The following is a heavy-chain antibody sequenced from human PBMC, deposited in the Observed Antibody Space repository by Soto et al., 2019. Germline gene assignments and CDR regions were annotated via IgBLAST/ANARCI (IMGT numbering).Heavy chain of an antibody. J-gene: IGHJ6*02. CDR1: GFTFSSYW. V-gene: IGHV3-74*01. CDR3: ARIYPGNLYYGMDV. D-gene: IGHD1-7*01. CDR2: ISSDGSDR. Sequence: GGSLRLSCAASGFTFSSYWMHWVRQAPGRGLVWVSRISSDGSDRAYGDSVKGRFTISRDNAKNTLYLQMNTLRAEDTAVYYCARIYPGNLYYGMDVWGQGTTVTVSS.